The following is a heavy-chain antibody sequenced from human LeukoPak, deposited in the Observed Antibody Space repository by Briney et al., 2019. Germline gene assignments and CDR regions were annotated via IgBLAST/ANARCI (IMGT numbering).Heavy chain of an antibody. CDR3: AREGGFYRPLDY. CDR2: ISYSGSS. Sequence: PSETLSLTCTASGGSISSYFWSWIRQPPGKGLEWIGYISYSGSSTYNPSLKSRVTISIDTSKNQFSLKLSSVTAADTAVYYCAREGGFYRPLDYSGQGTLVTVSS. V-gene: IGHV4-59*01. J-gene: IGHJ4*02. D-gene: IGHD3-3*01. CDR1: GGSISSYF.